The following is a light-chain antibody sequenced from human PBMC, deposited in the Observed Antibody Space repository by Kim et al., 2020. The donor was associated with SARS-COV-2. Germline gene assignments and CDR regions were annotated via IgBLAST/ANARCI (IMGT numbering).Light chain of an antibody. CDR2: STN. Sequence: GGTAPLHCGWASGSVSTSYYPSWYQQTPGQAPRTLIYSTNTRSSGVPDRFSGSILGNKAALTITGAQADDESDYYCVLYMGSGIWVFGGGTQLTVL. CDR3: VLYMGSGIWV. V-gene: IGLV8-61*01. J-gene: IGLJ7*01. CDR1: SGSVSTSYY.